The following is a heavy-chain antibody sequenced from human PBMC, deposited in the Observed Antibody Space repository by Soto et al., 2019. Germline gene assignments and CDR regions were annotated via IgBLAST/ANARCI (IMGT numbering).Heavy chain of an antibody. CDR2: IKQDGNEE. CDR3: ASQGEFPY. V-gene: IGHV3-7*01. Sequence: PGGSLRLSCAASGFTFSSFWMSWVRQAPGKGLEWVANIKQDGNEEYYVDSLRGRFTISRDNAKNTLYLQMNSLRAEDTAVYYCASQGEFPYWGQGNLVTVSS. CDR1: GFTFSSFW. D-gene: IGHD3-16*01. J-gene: IGHJ4*02.